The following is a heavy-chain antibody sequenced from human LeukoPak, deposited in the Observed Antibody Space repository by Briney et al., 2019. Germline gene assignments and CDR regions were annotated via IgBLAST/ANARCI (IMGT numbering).Heavy chain of an antibody. CDR1: GFTFRNYP. CDR2: LSYDGNTK. CDR3: ATSRITMIGDYMDF. V-gene: IGHV3-30*04. J-gene: IGHJ6*03. Sequence: GGSLRLSCLGSGFTFRNYPMYWLRHAPGNGLEWMAVLSYDGNTKYYADSVKGRFTLSRDNSKNTVYLQVDSLRSEDTAVYFCATSRITMIGDYMDFWGRGTAVTVSS. D-gene: IGHD3-22*01.